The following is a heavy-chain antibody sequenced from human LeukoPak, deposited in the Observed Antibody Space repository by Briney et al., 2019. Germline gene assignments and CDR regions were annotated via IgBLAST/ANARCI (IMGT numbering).Heavy chain of an antibody. CDR2: IIPIFGTA. J-gene: IGHJ6*02. Sequence: ASVKVSCKASGGTFSSYAISWVRQAPGQGLEWMGGIIPIFGTANYAQKFQGRVTITADESTSTAYMELSSLRFEDTAVYYCARVVAIAELRAYYYYYYGMDVWGQGTTVTVSS. D-gene: IGHD1-26*01. CDR3: ARVVAIAELRAYYYYYYGMDV. V-gene: IGHV1-69*13. CDR1: GGTFSSYA.